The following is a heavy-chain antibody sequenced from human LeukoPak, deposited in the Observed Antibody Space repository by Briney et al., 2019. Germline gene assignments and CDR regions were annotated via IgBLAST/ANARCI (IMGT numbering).Heavy chain of an antibody. CDR2: ISSSSSTI. CDR1: GFTFSSYS. J-gene: IGHJ3*02. Sequence: GGSLRLSCAASGFTFSSYSMNWVRQAPGKGLEWVSYISSSSSTIYYADSVKGRFTISRDNSKNTLYLQMNSLRAEDTAVYYCAKGGLMVYAVAFDIWGQGTMVTVSS. V-gene: IGHV3-48*01. D-gene: IGHD2-8*01. CDR3: AKGGLMVYAVAFDI.